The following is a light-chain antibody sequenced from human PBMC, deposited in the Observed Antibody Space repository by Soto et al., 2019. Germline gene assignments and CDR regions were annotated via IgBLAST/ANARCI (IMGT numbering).Light chain of an antibody. V-gene: IGLV1-40*01. Sequence: QSVLTQPPSVSGAPGQRVTISCTGSSSNIGAAYDVHWYQQVPGTAPKLLIYANNNRPSGVPDRFSGSKSGTSASLAITGLQAEDEADYYCQSYDSSLSGSGVFGTGTKLTVL. CDR1: SSNIGAAYD. J-gene: IGLJ1*01. CDR2: ANN. CDR3: QSYDSSLSGSGV.